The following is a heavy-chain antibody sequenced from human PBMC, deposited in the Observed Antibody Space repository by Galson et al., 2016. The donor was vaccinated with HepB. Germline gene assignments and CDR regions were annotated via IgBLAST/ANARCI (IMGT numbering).Heavy chain of an antibody. D-gene: IGHD3-10*01. CDR2: MSDSGGST. CDR3: ARDGEYYYGSGGYAET. J-gene: IGHJ5*02. Sequence: SLRLSCAASGFTFSNYGMHWIRQAPGKGLEWVSAMSDSGGSTYYADSVKGRFTISRDNSKNTLHLQMNSLRAEDTAVYYCARDGEYYYGSGGYAETWGQGTLVTVSS. V-gene: IGHV3-23*01. CDR1: GFTFSNYG.